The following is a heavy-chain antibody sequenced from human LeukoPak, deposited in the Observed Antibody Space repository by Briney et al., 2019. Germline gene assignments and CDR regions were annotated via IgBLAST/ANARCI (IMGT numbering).Heavy chain of an antibody. D-gene: IGHD2-21*01. CDR2: ISSSSYI. V-gene: IGHV3-21*01. CDR1: GFTFSTYS. CDR3: TRFAEVYYYVDV. J-gene: IGHJ6*03. Sequence: GGSLRLSCAASGFTFSTYSMNWVRQAPGKGLEWVSSISSSSYIYYADSVKGRFTISRDDAKKSLYLQMNSLRAEDTAVYFCTRFAEVYYYVDVWGTGTTVIVSS.